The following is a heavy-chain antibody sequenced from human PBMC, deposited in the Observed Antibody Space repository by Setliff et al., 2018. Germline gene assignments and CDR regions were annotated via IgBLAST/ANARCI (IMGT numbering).Heavy chain of an antibody. D-gene: IGHD3-3*01. CDR2: LSDDGSNE. Sequence: LRLSCAASGFTVSSFSMHWVRQAPVKGLDWVATLSDDGSNEFYADSVKGRFTISRDNAKNSLSLQMNGLRAEDTSVYYCARDVYDFRTGLADPWGQGTLVTVPQ. CDR1: GFTVSSFS. CDR3: ARDVYDFRTGLADP. V-gene: IGHV3-30*03. J-gene: IGHJ5*02.